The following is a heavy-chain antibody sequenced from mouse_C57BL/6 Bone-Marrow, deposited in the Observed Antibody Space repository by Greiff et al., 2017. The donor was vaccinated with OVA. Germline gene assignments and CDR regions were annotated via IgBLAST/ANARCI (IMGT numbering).Heavy chain of an antibody. CDR3: ARDYGAYYFDY. V-gene: IGHV1-50*01. D-gene: IGHD1-1*01. CDR1: GDNYTSYG. CDR2: IDPSDSYT. J-gene: IGHJ2*01. Sequence: QVQLQQPGAELVKPGASVKLSGKASGDNYTSYGMQWVKQRPGQGLEGIGEIDPSDSYTNYNQKFKGKATLTVDTSSSTAYMQLSSLTSEDSAVYYCARDYGAYYFDYWGQGTTLTVSS.